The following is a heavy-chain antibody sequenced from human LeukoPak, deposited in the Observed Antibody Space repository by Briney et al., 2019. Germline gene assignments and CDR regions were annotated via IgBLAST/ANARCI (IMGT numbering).Heavy chain of an antibody. V-gene: IGHV3-21*01. Sequence: PGGSLRLSCAASGFTFSSYSMNWVRQAPGKGLEWVSSISSSSSIIYYADSVKGRFTISRDKSKNTLYLQMNSLRPEDTAVYYCAREAYCSGGSCYEHFQHWGQGTLVSVSS. D-gene: IGHD2-15*01. J-gene: IGHJ1*01. CDR1: GFTFSSYS. CDR2: ISSSSSII. CDR3: AREAYCSGGSCYEHFQH.